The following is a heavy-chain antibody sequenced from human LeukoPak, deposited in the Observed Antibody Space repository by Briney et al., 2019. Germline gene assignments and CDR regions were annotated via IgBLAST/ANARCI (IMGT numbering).Heavy chain of an antibody. Sequence: SDTLSLTCTVSGGSINTHSYYWGWIRQPPGKGLEWIGSIFYSGTTYYHPSLRSRVSISIDTSKNQFSLNVRSVTAADTAVFYCAAIPPVVVGSATTYYFDYWSQGTLVTVSS. CDR3: AAIPPVVVGSATTYYFDY. D-gene: IGHD2-21*01. CDR2: IFYSGTT. V-gene: IGHV4-39*01. J-gene: IGHJ4*02. CDR1: GGSINTHSYY.